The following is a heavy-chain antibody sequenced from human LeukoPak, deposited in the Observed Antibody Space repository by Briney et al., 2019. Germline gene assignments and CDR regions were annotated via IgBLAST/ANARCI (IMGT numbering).Heavy chain of an antibody. J-gene: IGHJ4*02. CDR3: ARDLDSSGYFDY. CDR1: GGAFSSYA. CDR2: IIPIFGTA. Sequence: SVKVSCKASGGAFSSYAISWVRQAPGQGLEWMGGIIPIFGTANYAQKFQGRVTITADESTSTAYMELSSLRSEDTAVYYCARDLDSSGYFDYWGQGTLVTVSS. V-gene: IGHV1-69*01. D-gene: IGHD3-22*01.